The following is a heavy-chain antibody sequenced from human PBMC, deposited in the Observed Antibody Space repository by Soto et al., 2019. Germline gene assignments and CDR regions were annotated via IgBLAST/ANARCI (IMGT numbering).Heavy chain of an antibody. CDR3: APNTMVRGLLTDY. J-gene: IGHJ4*02. CDR1: GFTFSSYA. D-gene: IGHD3-10*01. V-gene: IGHV3-23*01. Sequence: PGGSLRLSCAASGFTFSSYAMSWVRQAPGKGLEWVSAISGSGGSTYYADSVKGRFTISRDNSKNTLYLQMNILRAEDTAVYYCAPNTMVRGLLTDYWGQGTLVTVSS. CDR2: ISGSGGST.